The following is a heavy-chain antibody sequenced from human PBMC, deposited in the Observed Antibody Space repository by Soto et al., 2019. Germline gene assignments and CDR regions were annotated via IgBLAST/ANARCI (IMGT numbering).Heavy chain of an antibody. Sequence: QVQLVQSGAEVKKPGSSVKVSCKASGGTFSSYAINWVRQAPGQGLEWMGGIIPIFGTADYAQKFQGRVTITADESTTTSYMQLSILRSEDTAVYYCASVAAKYYYYGMDVWCQGTTVTVS. CDR1: GGTFSSYA. CDR2: IIPIFGTA. J-gene: IGHJ6*02. D-gene: IGHD1-26*01. CDR3: ASVAAKYYYYGMDV. V-gene: IGHV1-69*12.